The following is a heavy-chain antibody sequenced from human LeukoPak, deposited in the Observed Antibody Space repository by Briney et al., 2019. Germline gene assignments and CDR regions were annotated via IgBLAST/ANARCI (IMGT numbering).Heavy chain of an antibody. V-gene: IGHV3-7*03. CDR2: IVQDGSQK. Sequence: PGGSLRLSCAVSGFTFSSHWMSWVRQAPGKGLEWVANIVQDGSQKYYVDSVKGRFTISRDNGKNSLYLQMNSLRAEDTAVYYCARNEKWGRDYWGQGTLVTVSS. CDR3: ARNEKWGRDY. CDR1: GFTFSSHW. J-gene: IGHJ4*02. D-gene: IGHD1-26*01.